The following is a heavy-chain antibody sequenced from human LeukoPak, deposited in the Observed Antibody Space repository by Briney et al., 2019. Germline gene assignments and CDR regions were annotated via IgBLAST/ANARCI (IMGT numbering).Heavy chain of an antibody. V-gene: IGHV3-23*01. CDR3: AKDRSITMVRGVIIVPYYYGMDV. CDR2: ISGSGGST. D-gene: IGHD3-10*01. Sequence: GGSLRLSCAASGFTFSSYAMSWVRQAPGKALEWVSAISGSGGSTYYADSVKGRFTISRDNSKNTLYLQMNSLRAEDTAVYYCAKDRSITMVRGVIIVPYYYGMDVWGKGTTVTVSS. J-gene: IGHJ6*04. CDR1: GFTFSSYA.